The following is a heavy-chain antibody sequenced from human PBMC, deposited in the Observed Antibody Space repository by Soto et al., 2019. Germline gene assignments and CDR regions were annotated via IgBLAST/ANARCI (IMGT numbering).Heavy chain of an antibody. CDR3: ARDLTTVTAPADWYFDL. D-gene: IGHD4-17*01. CDR1: GFTFSSYS. Sequence: EVQLVESGGGLVQPWGSLRLSCAASGFTFSSYSMNWVRQAPGKGLEWVSYISSSSSAIYYADSVKGRFTISRDNAKNSLYLQMNSLRDEDTAVYYCARDLTTVTAPADWYFDLWGRCTLVTVSS. CDR2: ISSSSSAI. V-gene: IGHV3-48*02. J-gene: IGHJ2*01.